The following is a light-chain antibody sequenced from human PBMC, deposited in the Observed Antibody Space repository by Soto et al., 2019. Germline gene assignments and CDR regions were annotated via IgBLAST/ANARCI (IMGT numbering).Light chain of an antibody. V-gene: IGKV3-20*01. J-gene: IGKJ3*01. Sequence: EIVLTQSPGTLTLPPGERATLSCRASQRVSNNYLAWYQQKRGQAPRLLMSGASNRATGIPDRFSGSGSGTDFTLTISRLEPEDFAVYYCQQYGSSPVTFGPRTKVDI. CDR1: QRVSNNY. CDR2: GAS. CDR3: QQYGSSPVT.